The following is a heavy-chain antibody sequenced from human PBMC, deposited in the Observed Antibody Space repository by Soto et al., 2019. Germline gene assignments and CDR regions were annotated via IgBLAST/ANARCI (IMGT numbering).Heavy chain of an antibody. CDR1: GYSISSDYY. CDR2: IYHSGTT. CDR3: AGEVAAAGTNYGMDV. Sequence: SETLSLTCAVSGYSISSDYYWGWIRQPPGKGLEWIGSIYHSGTTYYNPSLKSRVTISIDTSENRFSLKLSSVTAADTAVYYCAGEVAAAGTNYGMDVWGQGTTVTVSS. J-gene: IGHJ6*02. D-gene: IGHD6-25*01. V-gene: IGHV4-38-2*01.